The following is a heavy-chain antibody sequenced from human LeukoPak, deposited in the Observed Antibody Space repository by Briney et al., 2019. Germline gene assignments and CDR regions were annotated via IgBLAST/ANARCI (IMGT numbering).Heavy chain of an antibody. CDR2: IYPGDSDT. CDR3: ARHFGMYSSSWRYPDY. Sequence: GESLRISCKGSGYTFTTYWIGWVRQMLGKGLEWMGIIYPGDSDTRYSPSFHGQVTISADKSISPAYLQWSSLKASDTAMYYCARHFGMYSSSWRYPDYWGQKTLVTVSS. J-gene: IGHJ4*02. V-gene: IGHV5-51*01. CDR1: GYTFTTYW. D-gene: IGHD6-13*01.